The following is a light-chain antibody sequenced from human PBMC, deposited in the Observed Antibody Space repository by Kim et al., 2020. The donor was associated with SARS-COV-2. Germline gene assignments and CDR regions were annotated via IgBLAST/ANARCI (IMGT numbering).Light chain of an antibody. CDR3: YSAADKVV. J-gene: IGLJ2*01. V-gene: IGLV3-27*01. Sequence: SYELTQPSSVPVSPGQTARITCSGDVLAKKYARWFQQKPGQAPVLVFYKDSERPSGFPERFSGSSSGTTVTLTISGAQVEDEADYYCYSAADKVVFGGGTQLTVL. CDR1: VLAKKY. CDR2: KDS.